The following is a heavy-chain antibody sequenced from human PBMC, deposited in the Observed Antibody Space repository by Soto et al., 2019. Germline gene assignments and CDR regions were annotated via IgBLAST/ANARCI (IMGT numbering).Heavy chain of an antibody. CDR1: GGSISSGGYY. J-gene: IGHJ4*02. CDR2: IYYSGST. V-gene: IGHV4-31*03. Sequence: SETLSLTCTVSGGSISSGGYYWSWIRQHPGKGLEWIGYIYYSGSTYYNPSLKSRVTISVDTSKNQFSLKLSSVTAADTAVYYCARNTQRGYSYGYGYNWNRPLDYWSQGPLVTVS. D-gene: IGHD5-18*01. CDR3: ARNTQRGYSYGYGYNWNRPLDY.